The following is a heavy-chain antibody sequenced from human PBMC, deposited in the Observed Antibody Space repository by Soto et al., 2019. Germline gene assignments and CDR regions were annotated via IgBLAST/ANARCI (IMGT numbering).Heavy chain of an antibody. CDR3: AKITVAVTFWVGGYYGMDV. V-gene: IGHV3-23*01. D-gene: IGHD6-19*01. CDR2: ISGSGGST. Sequence: EVQLLESGGGLVQPGGSLRLSCAASGFTFSSYAMSWVRQAPGKGLEWVSAISGSGGSTYYADSVKGRFTISRDNSKNTVYLQMNSLRAEDTAVYYCAKITVAVTFWVGGYYGMDVWGQGTTVTVSS. J-gene: IGHJ6*02. CDR1: GFTFSSYA.